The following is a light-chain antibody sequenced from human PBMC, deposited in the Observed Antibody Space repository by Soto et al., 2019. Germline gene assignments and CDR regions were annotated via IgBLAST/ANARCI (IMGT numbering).Light chain of an antibody. CDR1: QGIKSY. CDR3: QQFDSYPRT. J-gene: IGKJ2*01. Sequence: EILLTQSPSFLSASVGERVTITCRASQGIKSYLAWYQQKAGEAPKLLIYAASTLRSGVPSRFGGSGSGTEFTLTISSLQPEDFATYYCQQFDSYPRTFGQGTKLDIK. V-gene: IGKV1-9*01. CDR2: AAS.